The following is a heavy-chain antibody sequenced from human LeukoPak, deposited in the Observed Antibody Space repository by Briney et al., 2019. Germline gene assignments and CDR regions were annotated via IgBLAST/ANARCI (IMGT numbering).Heavy chain of an antibody. CDR1: GFTFSSYS. CDR2: ISSSSGYI. J-gene: IGHJ4*02. Sequence: PGGSLRLSCAASGFTFSSYSMNWVRQAPGKGLEWVSSISSSSGYIYYADSVKGRFTISRDNAKDSLYLQMNSLRAEDTAVYYCAREWYDSGCLDYWGQGTLVTVSS. D-gene: IGHD3-10*01. CDR3: AREWYDSGCLDY. V-gene: IGHV3-21*01.